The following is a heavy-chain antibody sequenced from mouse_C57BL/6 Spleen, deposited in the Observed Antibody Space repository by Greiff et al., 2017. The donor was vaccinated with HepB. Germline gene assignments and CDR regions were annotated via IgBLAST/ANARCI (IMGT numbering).Heavy chain of an antibody. CDR1: GFTFSSYG. D-gene: IGHD1-1*01. V-gene: IGHV5-6*01. CDR3: ARHITTVEFVPYFDY. Sequence: EVKVVESGGDLVKPGGSLKLSCAASGFTFSSYGMSWVRQTPDKRLEWVATISSGGSYTYYPDSVKGRFTISRDNAKNTLYLQMSSLKSEDTAMYYCARHITTVEFVPYFDYWGQGTTLTVSS. CDR2: ISSGGSYT. J-gene: IGHJ2*01.